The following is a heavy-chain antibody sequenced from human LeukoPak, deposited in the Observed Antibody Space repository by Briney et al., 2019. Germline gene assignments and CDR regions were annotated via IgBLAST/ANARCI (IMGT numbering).Heavy chain of an antibody. D-gene: IGHD2-2*01. CDR1: GFTFSSYW. J-gene: IGHJ6*02. Sequence: GGSLRLSCAASGFTFSSYWMSWVRQAPGKGLEWVANIKQDGSEKYYVDSVKGRFTISRDNAKNSLYLQMNSLRAEDTAVYYCARVGRYCSSTSCRSTDYYYYGMDVWGQGTTVTVSS. CDR2: IKQDGSEK. CDR3: ARVGRYCSSTSCRSTDYYYYGMDV. V-gene: IGHV3-7*01.